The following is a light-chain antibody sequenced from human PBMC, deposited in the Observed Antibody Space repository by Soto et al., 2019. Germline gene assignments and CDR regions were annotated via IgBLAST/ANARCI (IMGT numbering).Light chain of an antibody. V-gene: IGKV3-20*01. Sequence: EIVLTQSPGTLSLSPGERATLSCRASQSVSSNYLAWYQQKPGQAPRLLISGVSSRATGIPDRFSGSGSGTDFTLTISSLEPEDFAMYYCQQYDSPPLTFGQGTKVEIK. CDR3: QQYDSPPLT. J-gene: IGKJ1*01. CDR1: QSVSSNY. CDR2: GVS.